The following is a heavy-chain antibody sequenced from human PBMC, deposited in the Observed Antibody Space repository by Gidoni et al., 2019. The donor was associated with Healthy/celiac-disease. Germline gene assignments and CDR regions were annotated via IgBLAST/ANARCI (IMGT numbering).Heavy chain of an antibody. V-gene: IGHV3-33*01. Sequence: QVQLVESGGGVVQPGRSLRLSCAASGFPFSSYGMHWVRQAPGKGLEWVAVIWYDGSNKYYADSVKGRFTISRDNSKNTLYLQMNSLRAEDTAVYYCARLSCTNGVCYYYGMDVWGQGTTVTVSS. D-gene: IGHD2-8*01. J-gene: IGHJ6*02. CDR3: ARLSCTNGVCYYYGMDV. CDR1: GFPFSSYG. CDR2: IWYDGSNK.